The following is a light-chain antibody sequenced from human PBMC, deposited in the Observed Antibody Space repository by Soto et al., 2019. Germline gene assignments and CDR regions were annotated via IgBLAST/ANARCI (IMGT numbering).Light chain of an antibody. Sequence: DIQMTQSPSTLSASVGDSVTITCRASQSISTWLAWFQQKPGKAPKFLIYSASSLEIEIPSRFSGSGSGTEFTLTISSLQPDDFATYYCQQYNSYPRTFGQGTNVEIK. V-gene: IGKV1-5*03. CDR3: QQYNSYPRT. CDR1: QSISTW. CDR2: SAS. J-gene: IGKJ1*01.